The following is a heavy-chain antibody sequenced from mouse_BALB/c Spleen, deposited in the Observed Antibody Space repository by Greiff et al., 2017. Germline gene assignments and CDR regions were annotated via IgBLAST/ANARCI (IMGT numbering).Heavy chain of an antibody. V-gene: IGHV5-6-5*01. J-gene: IGHJ2*01. D-gene: IGHD2-2*01. Sequence: EVKLVESGGGLVQPGGSLKLSCAASGFTFSSYGMSWVRQTPDKRLELVATISSGGSTYYPDSVKGRFTISRDNARNILYLQMSSLRSEDTAMYYCAREGDGYGWGQGTTLTVSA. CDR3: AREGDGYG. CDR2: ISSGGST. CDR1: GFTFSSYG.